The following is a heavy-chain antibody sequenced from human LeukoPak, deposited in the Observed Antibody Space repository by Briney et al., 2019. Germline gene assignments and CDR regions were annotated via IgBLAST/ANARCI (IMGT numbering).Heavy chain of an antibody. Sequence: SETLSLTCTVSGGSISSSSYYWVWIRQPPGKGLEWIGSIYYSGSTYYNPSLKSRVTISVDRSKNHFSLRLSSVTAADTAVYYCERGENVVAATRRWGQGTLVSVSS. D-gene: IGHD2-15*01. CDR2: IYYSGST. V-gene: IGHV4-39*02. J-gene: IGHJ4*02. CDR1: GGSISSSSYY. CDR3: ERGENVVAATRR.